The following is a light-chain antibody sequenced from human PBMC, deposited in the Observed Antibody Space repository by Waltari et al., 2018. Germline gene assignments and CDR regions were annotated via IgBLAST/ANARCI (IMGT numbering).Light chain of an antibody. CDR2: STT. CDR1: PGAVTGDHC. Sequence: QTVVTQAPSLTVSPGGTVTLTCASTPGAVTGDHCPHRFQQKPGQSPRTLIYSTTNKHSWTPARFSGSLLGCKAALTLSGVQPEDEADYYCLLYYGGAQLVFGTGTKVTVL. CDR3: LLYYGGAQLV. J-gene: IGLJ1*01. V-gene: IGLV7-43*01.